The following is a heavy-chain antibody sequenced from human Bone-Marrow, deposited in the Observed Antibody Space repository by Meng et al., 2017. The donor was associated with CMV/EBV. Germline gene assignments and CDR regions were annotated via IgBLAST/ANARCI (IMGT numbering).Heavy chain of an antibody. CDR1: RFTFSSYG. CDR3: ARLLYGDYESHYYYGMDV. J-gene: IGHJ6*04. V-gene: IGHV3-33*01. D-gene: IGHD4-17*01. CDR2: MWFDGSDK. Sequence: GESLKISFAASRFTFSSYGMYWVRQAPGKGLDCVAVMWFDGSDKYYADSVKGRFTISRDNSKNTLYLQMNSLRAEDTAVYYCARLLYGDYESHYYYGMDVWGEGTTVAVSS.